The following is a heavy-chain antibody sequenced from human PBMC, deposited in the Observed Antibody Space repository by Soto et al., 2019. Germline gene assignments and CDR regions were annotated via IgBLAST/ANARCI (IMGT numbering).Heavy chain of an antibody. CDR3: ARDLGWSWFDP. Sequence: ASVKVSCKASGYTFTSYSMHWVRQAPAQGLEWMGIINPSGGSTSYAQKLQGRVTMTTDTSTSTAYMELRSLRSDYTAVYDCARDLGWSWFDPWGQGTLVTVSS. D-gene: IGHD6-19*01. CDR1: GYTFTSYS. CDR2: INPSGGST. J-gene: IGHJ5*02. V-gene: IGHV1-46*01.